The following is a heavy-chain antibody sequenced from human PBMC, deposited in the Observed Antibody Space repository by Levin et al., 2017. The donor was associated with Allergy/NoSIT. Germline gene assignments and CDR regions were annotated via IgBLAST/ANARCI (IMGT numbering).Heavy chain of an antibody. CDR1: GFTFSSYA. Sequence: GESLKISCAASGFTFSSYAMHWVRQAPGKGLEWVAVISYDGSNKYYADSVKGRFTISRDNSKNTLYLQMNSLRAEDTAVYYCARDGDYYYDSSGYYPPVFDYWGQGTLVTVSS. D-gene: IGHD3-22*01. J-gene: IGHJ4*02. CDR3: ARDGDYYYDSSGYYPPVFDY. CDR2: ISYDGSNK. V-gene: IGHV3-30-3*01.